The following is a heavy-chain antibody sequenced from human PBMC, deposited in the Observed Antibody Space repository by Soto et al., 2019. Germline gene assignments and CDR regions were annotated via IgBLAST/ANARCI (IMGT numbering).Heavy chain of an antibody. J-gene: IGHJ4*02. CDR3: AKENAGPFDY. CDR2: ISGSGGST. V-gene: IGHV3-23*01. CDR1: RFTFSNYA. Sequence: GSLRLSCAASRFTFSNYAMSWVRQAPGKGLEWVSTISGSGGSTYYADSVKGRFTVSRDNSKNTLYLQMNNLRAEDAAVYFCAKENAGPFDYWGQGTLVTVS. D-gene: IGHD2-8*01.